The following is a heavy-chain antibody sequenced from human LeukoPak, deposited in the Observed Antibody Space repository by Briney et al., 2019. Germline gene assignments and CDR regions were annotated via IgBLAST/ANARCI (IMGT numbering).Heavy chain of an antibody. D-gene: IGHD2-15*01. CDR2: ISGSGGST. CDR1: GITFSSYA. CDR3: AKVASRYCSGGSCYSDY. V-gene: IGHV3-23*01. Sequence: GGSLRLSCAASGITFSSYAMSWVRQAPEKGLEWVSAISGSGGSTYYAESVKGRFTISRDNSENTLYLQMNSLRAEDTAIYYCAKVASRYCSGGSCYSDYWGQGTLVTVSS. J-gene: IGHJ4*02.